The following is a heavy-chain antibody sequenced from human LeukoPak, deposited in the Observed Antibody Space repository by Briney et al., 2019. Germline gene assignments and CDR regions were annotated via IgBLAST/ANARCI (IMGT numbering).Heavy chain of an antibody. CDR2: ISCDGSSE. D-gene: IGHD3-22*01. Sequence: GRSLRLSCAASGFTFGTFGMHWVRQAPGKGLEWVAFISCDGSSEYDADSVKGRFTISRDNSENTVYLQMNSLRAEDTAVYYCAKSEVYYFGTSGGFDYWGQGTLVTVAS. V-gene: IGHV3-30*18. J-gene: IGHJ4*02. CDR1: GFTFGTFG. CDR3: AKSEVYYFGTSGGFDY.